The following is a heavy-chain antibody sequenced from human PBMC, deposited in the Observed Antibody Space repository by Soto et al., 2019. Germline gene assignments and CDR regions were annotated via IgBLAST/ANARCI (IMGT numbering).Heavy chain of an antibody. CDR2: ISGSGGST. D-gene: IGHD1-7*01. J-gene: IGHJ6*03. V-gene: IGHV3-23*01. CDR3: AKGGIPELLPYYYMDV. CDR1: GFTFSSYA. Sequence: EVQLLESGGGLVQPGGSLRLSCAASGFTFSSYAMSWVRQAPGKGLEWVSAISGSGGSTYYADSVKGRFTISRDNSKNTLYLQMNSLRAEDTAVYYCAKGGIPELLPYYYMDVWGKGTTVTVSS.